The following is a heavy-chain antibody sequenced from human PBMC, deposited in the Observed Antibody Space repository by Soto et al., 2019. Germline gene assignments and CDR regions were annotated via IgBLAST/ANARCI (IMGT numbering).Heavy chain of an antibody. V-gene: IGHV1-24*01. Sequence: QVQLVQSGAEVKKPGASVKVSCKVSGYTLTELSMHWVRQAPGKGLEWMGGFDPEDGQTIYAQKFQGRVTMTEDTSTDTAYMELSSLRSEDTAVYYCATDQPRGYDYVFSFDYWGQGTLVTVSS. D-gene: IGHD5-12*01. CDR1: GYTLTELS. CDR3: ATDQPRGYDYVFSFDY. CDR2: FDPEDGQT. J-gene: IGHJ4*02.